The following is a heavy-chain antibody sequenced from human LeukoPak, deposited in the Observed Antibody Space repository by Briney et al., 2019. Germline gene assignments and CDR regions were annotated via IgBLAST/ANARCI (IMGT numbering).Heavy chain of an antibody. V-gene: IGHV4-61*02. J-gene: IGHJ6*03. CDR1: GGSNSSGSYY. CDR3: ARVRRQLVLSYYYYYMDV. D-gene: IGHD6-13*01. Sequence: SQTLSLTCTVSGGSNSSGSYYWSWIRQPAGKGLEWIGRIYTSGSTNYNPSLKSRVTISVDTSKNQFSLKLSSVTAADTAVYYCARVRRQLVLSYYYYYMDVWGKGTTVIVSS. CDR2: IYTSGST.